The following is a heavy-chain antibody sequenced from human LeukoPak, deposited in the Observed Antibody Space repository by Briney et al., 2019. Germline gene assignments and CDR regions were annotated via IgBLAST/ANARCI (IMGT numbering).Heavy chain of an antibody. V-gene: IGHV1-2*02. Sequence: ASVKVSCKASGYTFTGYYMHWVRQAPGQGLEWMGWINPNSGGTNYAQKFQGRVTMTRDTSISTAYMELSRLRSDDTAVYYCARDLRWELRNDAFDIWGQGTMVTVSS. CDR1: GYTFTGYY. CDR3: ARDLRWELRNDAFDI. D-gene: IGHD1-26*01. CDR2: INPNSGGT. J-gene: IGHJ3*02.